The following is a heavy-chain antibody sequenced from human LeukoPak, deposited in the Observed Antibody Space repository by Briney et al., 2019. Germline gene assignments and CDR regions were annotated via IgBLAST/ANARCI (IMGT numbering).Heavy chain of an antibody. CDR1: GYTFTGYY. CDR2: INPNSGGT. J-gene: IGHJ4*02. Sequence: ASVKVSCKASGYTFTGYYVHWVRQAPGQGLEWMGRINPNSGGTNYAQKFQGRVTMTRDTSISTAYMELSRLRSDDTAVYYCASSVYCGGDCFDYWGQGTLVTVSS. V-gene: IGHV1-2*06. D-gene: IGHD2-21*01. CDR3: ASSVYCGGDCFDY.